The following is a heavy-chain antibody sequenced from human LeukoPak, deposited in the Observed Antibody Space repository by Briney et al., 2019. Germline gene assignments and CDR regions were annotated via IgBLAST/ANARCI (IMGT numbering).Heavy chain of an antibody. J-gene: IGHJ3*02. CDR1: GFTFSSNY. Sequence: GGSLRLSCAASGFTFSSNYMSWVRQAPGKGLEWVSVIYSGGSTYYSDSVKGRFTISRDNSKNTLYLQMNSLRAEDTAVYYCAREYQLPLWNPSGAFDIWGQGTMVTVSS. CDR2: IYSGGST. D-gene: IGHD2-2*01. V-gene: IGHV3-53*01. CDR3: AREYQLPLWNPSGAFDI.